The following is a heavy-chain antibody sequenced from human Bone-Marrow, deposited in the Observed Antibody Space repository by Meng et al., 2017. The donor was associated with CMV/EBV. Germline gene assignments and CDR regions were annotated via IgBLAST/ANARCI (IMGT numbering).Heavy chain of an antibody. CDR3: ARDLSASR. Sequence: GGSLRLSCAASGFTFSSYSMNWVRQAPGKGLEWVANIKQDGSEKYYVDSVKGRFTISRDNAKNSLYLQMNSLRAEDTAVYYCARDLSASRWGQGTLVTVSS. CDR2: IKQDGSEK. CDR1: GFTFSSYS. J-gene: IGHJ4*02. V-gene: IGHV3-7*01. D-gene: IGHD2/OR15-2a*01.